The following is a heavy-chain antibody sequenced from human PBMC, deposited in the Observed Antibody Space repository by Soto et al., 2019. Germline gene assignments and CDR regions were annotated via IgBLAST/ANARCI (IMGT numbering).Heavy chain of an antibody. Sequence: PSETLSLTCTVSGGSISSGGYYWSWIRQHPGKGLEWIGYIYYSGSTYYNPSLKSRVTISVDTSKNQFSLKLSSVTAADTAVYYCARGWSLRYFDWLPVGWFDPWGQGTLVTVSS. V-gene: IGHV4-31*03. D-gene: IGHD3-9*01. CDR2: IYYSGST. CDR1: GGSISSGGYY. J-gene: IGHJ5*02. CDR3: ARGWSLRYFDWLPVGWFDP.